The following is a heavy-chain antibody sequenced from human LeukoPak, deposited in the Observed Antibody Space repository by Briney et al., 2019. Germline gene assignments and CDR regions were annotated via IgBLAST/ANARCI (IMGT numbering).Heavy chain of an antibody. V-gene: IGHV3-11*05. CDR3: ARVSGSYQFDY. CDR1: GFSFSDYY. J-gene: IGHJ4*02. D-gene: IGHD1-26*01. CDR2: IRSDGTYT. Sequence: SGGSLRLSCAASGFSFSDYYMSWFRQAPGKGLEWVSYIRSDGTYTNYADSMKGRFTISRDNAKNSLYLQMNSLRAEDTAVYYCARVSGSYQFDYWGQGTLVTVSS.